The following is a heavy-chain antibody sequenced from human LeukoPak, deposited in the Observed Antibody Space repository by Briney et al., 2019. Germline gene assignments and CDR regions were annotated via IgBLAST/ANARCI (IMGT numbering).Heavy chain of an antibody. CDR1: GYAFTTYY. CDR2: INPLGGST. Sequence: GASVKVSCKASGYAFTTYYIHWVRQAPGQRLEWIGVINPLGGSTTYAQNFQGRVTMTRDTSTSTVYMELSSLRSEDTAVYYCARVHDFWRGHFDSWGQGTLVTVSS. J-gene: IGHJ4*02. CDR3: ARVHDFWRGHFDS. D-gene: IGHD3-3*01. V-gene: IGHV1-46*01.